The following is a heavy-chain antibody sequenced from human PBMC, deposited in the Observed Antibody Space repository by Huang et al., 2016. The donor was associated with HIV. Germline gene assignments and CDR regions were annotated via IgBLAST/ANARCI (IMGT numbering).Heavy chain of an antibody. V-gene: IGHV1-18*04. Sequence: HVQLVQSGADVKKPGASVKVSCKASGDTFVSYGINGVRQAPGQGLEWMGGSGPRRGKTNHAQKIQGRVTMTTDTTTGTAYTEVRVLTSDDTAVYYCARDATGYGTGWSTEFDYWGQGTLVTVSS. D-gene: IGHD6-19*01. CDR2: SGPRRGKT. CDR3: ARDATGYGTGWSTEFDY. CDR1: GDTFVSYG. J-gene: IGHJ4*02.